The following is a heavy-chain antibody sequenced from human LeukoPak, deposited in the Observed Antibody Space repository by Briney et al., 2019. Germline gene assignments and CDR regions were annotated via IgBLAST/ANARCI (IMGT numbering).Heavy chain of an antibody. CDR2: INPRGDYT. D-gene: IGHD3-10*01. J-gene: IGHJ4*02. V-gene: IGHV1-46*01. Sequence: GASVKVSCKPFGYTFTSYYIHRVRQAPGQGLEWMGIINPRGDYTTYAQNFQGRVTMTTDTSTSTAYMELRSLRSDDTAVYYCARYGFGESHVDYWGRGTLVTVSS. CDR1: GYTFTSYY. CDR3: ARYGFGESHVDY.